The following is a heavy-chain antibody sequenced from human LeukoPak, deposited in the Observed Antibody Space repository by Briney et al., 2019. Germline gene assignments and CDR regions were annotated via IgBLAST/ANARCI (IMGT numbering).Heavy chain of an antibody. CDR1: GGSISSGNYY. Sequence: SETLSLTCTVSGGSISSGNYYWSWIRQPAGKGLEWIGEINHSGSTNYNPSLKSRVTISVDTSKNQFSLKLSSVTAADTAVYYCARQTGSGLFILPGGQGTLVTVSS. D-gene: IGHD3/OR15-3a*01. CDR3: ARQTGSGLFILP. V-gene: IGHV4-39*01. CDR2: INHSGST. J-gene: IGHJ4*02.